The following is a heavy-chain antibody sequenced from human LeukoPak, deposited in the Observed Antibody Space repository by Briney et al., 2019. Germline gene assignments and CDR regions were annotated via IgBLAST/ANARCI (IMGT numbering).Heavy chain of an antibody. Sequence: SETLSLTCAVYGGSFSGYYWSWIRQPPGKGLEWIGEINHSGSTNYNPSLKSRVTISVDTSKNQFSLKLISVTAADTAVYYCARAARFPLSYASIFGVGYYFDYWGQGTLVTVSS. J-gene: IGHJ4*02. V-gene: IGHV4-34*01. D-gene: IGHD3-3*01. CDR3: ARAARFPLSYASIFGVGYYFDY. CDR2: INHSGST. CDR1: GGSFSGYY.